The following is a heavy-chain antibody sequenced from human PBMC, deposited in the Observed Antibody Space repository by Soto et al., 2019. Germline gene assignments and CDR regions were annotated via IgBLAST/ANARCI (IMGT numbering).Heavy chain of an antibody. V-gene: IGHV4-59*01. D-gene: IGHD1-26*01. J-gene: IGHJ4*02. CDR1: GGSICSYY. CDR2: IYYSGST. CDR3: ARVAGIVGALFDY. Sequence: ETLSLTCTVSGGSICSYYWSWIRQPPGKGLEWIGYIYYSGSTNYNPSLKSRVTISVDTSKNQFSLKLSSVTAADTAVYYCARVAGIVGALFDYWGQGTLVTVSS.